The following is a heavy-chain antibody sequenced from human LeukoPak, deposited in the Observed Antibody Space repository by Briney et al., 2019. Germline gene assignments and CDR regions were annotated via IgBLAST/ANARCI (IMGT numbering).Heavy chain of an antibody. V-gene: IGHV3-23*01. J-gene: IGHJ1*01. CDR2: ISGSGGST. CDR3: AKDNIAAAGPEYFQH. Sequence: GRSLRLSCAASGFTFSSYAMSWVRQAPGKGLEWVSAISGSGGSTYYADSVKGRFTISRDNSKNTLYLQMNSLRAEDTAVYHCAKDNIAAAGPEYFQHWGQGTLVTVSS. CDR1: GFTFSSYA. D-gene: IGHD6-13*01.